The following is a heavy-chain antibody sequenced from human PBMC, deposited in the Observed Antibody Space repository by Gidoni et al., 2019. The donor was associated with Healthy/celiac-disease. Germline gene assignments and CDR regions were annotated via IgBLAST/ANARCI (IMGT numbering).Heavy chain of an antibody. V-gene: IGHV3-23*01. D-gene: IGHD3-22*01. J-gene: IGHJ4*02. Sequence: EVQLLESGGGLVQPGGSLRLSCAASGFPFSIYGMSWVRQAPGKGLEWVSGISASGDSTYYADSVKGRFTISRDNFKNTLYLQMNSLRAEDTAVFHCARDLSSGYPHFFDYWGQGILVTVSS. CDR2: ISASGDST. CDR3: ARDLSSGYPHFFDY. CDR1: GFPFSIYG.